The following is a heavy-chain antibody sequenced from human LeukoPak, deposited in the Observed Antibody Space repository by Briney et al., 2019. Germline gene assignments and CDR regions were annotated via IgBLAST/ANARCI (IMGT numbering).Heavy chain of an antibody. J-gene: IGHJ5*02. CDR2: IYHSGST. Sequence: SETLSLTCTVSGGSISSGGYYWSWIRQPPGKGLEWIGYIYHSGSTYYNPSLKSRVTISADTSKNQFSLKLSSVTAADTAVYYCARHPGAAVPAAYAWFDPWGQGTLVTVSS. CDR3: ARHPGAAVPAAYAWFDP. CDR1: GGSISSGGYY. D-gene: IGHD2-2*01. V-gene: IGHV4-30-2*01.